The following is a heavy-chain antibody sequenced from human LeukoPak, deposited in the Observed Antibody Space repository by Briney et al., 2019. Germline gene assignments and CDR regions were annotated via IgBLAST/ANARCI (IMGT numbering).Heavy chain of an antibody. D-gene: IGHD2-8*01. CDR1: GGSISSGSYY. CDR2: IYYSGST. V-gene: IGHV4-61*01. Sequence: SETLSLTCTVSGGSISSGSYYWSWIRQPPGKGLEWIGYIYYSGSTNYNPSLKSRVTISVDTSKNQFSLKLSSVTAADTAVYYCARSSRYCTNGVCSNWYFDLWGRGTLVTVSS. CDR3: ARSSRYCTNGVCSNWYFDL. J-gene: IGHJ2*01.